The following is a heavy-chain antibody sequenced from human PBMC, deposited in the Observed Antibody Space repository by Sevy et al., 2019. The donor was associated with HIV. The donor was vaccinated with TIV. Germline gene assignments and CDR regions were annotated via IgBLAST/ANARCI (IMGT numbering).Heavy chain of an antibody. V-gene: IGHV4-31*03. J-gene: IGHJ3*02. CDR2: IYYSGST. CDR3: ARELNYYDSSGYYRGAFDI. CDR1: GGSISSGGYY. Sequence: SETLSLTCTVSGGSISSGGYYWSWIRQHPGKGLEWIGYIYYSGSTYYNPSLKSRVTISVDTSKNQFSQKLSSVTVADTAVYYCARELNYYDSSGYYRGAFDIWGQGTMVTVSS. D-gene: IGHD3-22*01.